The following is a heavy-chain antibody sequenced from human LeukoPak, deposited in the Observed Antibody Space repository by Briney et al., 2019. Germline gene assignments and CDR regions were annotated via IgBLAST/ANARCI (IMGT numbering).Heavy chain of an antibody. CDR1: GYSISSSNW. Sequence: SDTLSLTCTVSGYSISSSNWWGWIRQPPGKGLEWIGYAYYSGSTYYNPPLKSRVTMSVDTSKNQFSLKLSSVPAVATAVYYCARSVDGGNSPFDSWGQGTLVTVSS. J-gene: IGHJ4*02. CDR2: AYYSGST. V-gene: IGHV4-28*01. D-gene: IGHD4-23*01. CDR3: ARSVDGGNSPFDS.